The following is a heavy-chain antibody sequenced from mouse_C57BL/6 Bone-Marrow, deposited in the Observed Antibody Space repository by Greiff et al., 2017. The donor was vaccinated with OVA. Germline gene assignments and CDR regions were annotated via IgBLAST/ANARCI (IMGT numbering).Heavy chain of an antibody. CDR1: GYTFTSYG. J-gene: IGHJ4*01. Sequence: QVQLQQSGAELARPGASVKLSCKASGYTFTSYGISWVKQRPGQGLEWIGEIYPRSGSTYYNEKFKGKATLTADKSSSTAYMKLRSLTSEDSAVECCAGWDYDYDEVAMDYWGQGTSVTVSS. CDR3: AGWDYDYDEVAMDY. CDR2: IYPRSGST. D-gene: IGHD2-4*01. V-gene: IGHV1-81*01.